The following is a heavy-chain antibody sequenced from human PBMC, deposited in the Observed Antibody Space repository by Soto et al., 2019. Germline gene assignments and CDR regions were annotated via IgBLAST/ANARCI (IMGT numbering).Heavy chain of an antibody. Sequence: QLHQSGPGLVKASETLSLTCTVSGGSVGTASYYWSWIRQTPGKGLEWIGHVYYRGDTNYNPSLRGRVTISLDTSQNELSLKVTSVTTADTAVYYCARDHDRFDSPPRSPNFYHGMDLWGRGTTVTVSS. CDR3: ARDHDRFDSPPRSPNFYHGMDL. D-gene: IGHD3-10*01. J-gene: IGHJ6*02. CDR2: VYYRGDT. V-gene: IGHV4-61*01. CDR1: GGSVGTASYY.